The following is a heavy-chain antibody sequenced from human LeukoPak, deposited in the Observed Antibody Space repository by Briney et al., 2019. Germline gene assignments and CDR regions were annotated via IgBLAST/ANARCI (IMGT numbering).Heavy chain of an antibody. CDR2: IYGGGST. CDR3: ARGSGYYLGNY. J-gene: IGHJ4*02. D-gene: IGHD3-22*01. CDR1: GFPFSSIH. V-gene: IGHV3-53*01. Sequence: PGGSLRLSCAASGFPFSSIHMSGVRQAPGKGLELVSVIYGGGSTYYADSVKGRFTISRDNSKNTLYLQMNSLRAEDTAVYYCARGSGYYLGNYWGQGTLVTVSS.